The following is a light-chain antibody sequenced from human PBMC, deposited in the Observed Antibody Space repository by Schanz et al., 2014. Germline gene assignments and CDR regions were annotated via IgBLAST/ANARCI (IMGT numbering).Light chain of an antibody. V-gene: IGKV3D-15*01. CDR1: QSFSSSY. CDR2: GAS. CDR3: QQYKSWPPTLT. J-gene: IGKJ1*01. Sequence: PGERATLSCRASQSFSSSYLAWYQQKPGQAPRLLIYGASSRATGIPDRFSGSGSGTEFTLTISSLQSEDFAVYYCQQYKSWPPTLTFGQGTRVEIK.